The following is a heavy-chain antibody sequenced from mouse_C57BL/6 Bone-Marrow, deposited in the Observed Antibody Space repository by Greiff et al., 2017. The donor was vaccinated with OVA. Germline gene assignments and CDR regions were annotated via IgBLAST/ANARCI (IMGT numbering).Heavy chain of an antibody. J-gene: IGHJ2*01. CDR2: LAPSASYT. D-gene: IGHD3-2*02. Sequence: VQLQQPGAELVKPGASVQLSCKASGYTFTSYWMQWVKQRPGQGLDWIGELAPSASYTNSNQKCKGKSTLTVDKSASTAYMQLSSLTSEDSAVYYCAREAAQASDYWGQGTTLTVSS. V-gene: IGHV1-50*01. CDR3: AREAAQASDY. CDR1: GYTFTSYW.